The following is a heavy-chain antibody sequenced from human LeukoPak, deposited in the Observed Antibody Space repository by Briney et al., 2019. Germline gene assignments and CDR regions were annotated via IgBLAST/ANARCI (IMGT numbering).Heavy chain of an antibody. D-gene: IGHD2-2*01. J-gene: IGHJ4*02. Sequence: ASVKVSCEASGYTFTSYYIHWVRQAPGQGLEWMGIINPTGGSTSYAQKFQGRVTMTRDRSTSTIFMELSSLRSEDTAVYYCARDYQPNDFDYWGQGTLVTVSS. CDR1: GYTFTSYY. CDR3: ARDYQPNDFDY. CDR2: INPTGGST. V-gene: IGHV1-46*01.